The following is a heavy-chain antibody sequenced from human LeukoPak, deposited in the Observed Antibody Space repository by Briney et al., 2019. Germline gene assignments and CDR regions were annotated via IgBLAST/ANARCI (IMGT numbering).Heavy chain of an antibody. CDR2: IYYSGST. D-gene: IGHD4-17*01. V-gene: IGHV4-39*01. Sequence: SETLSLTCTVSGGSISSYYWGWIRQPPGKGLEWIGSIYYSGSTYYNPSLESRVTISVDTSKNQFSLKLSSVTAADTAVYYCARRHHYGGNQRAENLDYWGQGTLVTVSS. CDR1: GGSISSYY. CDR3: ARRHHYGGNQRAENLDY. J-gene: IGHJ4*02.